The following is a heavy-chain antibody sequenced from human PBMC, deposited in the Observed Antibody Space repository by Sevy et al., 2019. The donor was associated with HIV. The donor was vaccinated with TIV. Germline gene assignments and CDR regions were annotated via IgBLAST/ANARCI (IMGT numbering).Heavy chain of an antibody. CDR2: DYSSGRI. J-gene: IGHJ6*02. D-gene: IGHD3-10*01. CDR1: GDSISSGNHW. V-gene: IGHV4-61*02. CDR3: ARDGIRRDYYHGMDV. Sequence: SETLSLTCTVSGDSISSGNHWWSWIRQPAGKGLEWIGRDYSSGRIMYNSSLKSRVTMSVDTSKNQFSLMVSSLIAADTSIYYCARDGIRRDYYHGMDVWGQGTTVTVSS.